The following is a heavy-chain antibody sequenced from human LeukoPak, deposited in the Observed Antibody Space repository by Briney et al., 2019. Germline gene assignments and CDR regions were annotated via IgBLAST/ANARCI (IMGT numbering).Heavy chain of an antibody. CDR2: IIPIFGTA. D-gene: IGHD1-26*01. Sequence: SVKVSCKTSGYTFTNNAINWVRQAPGQGLEWMGGIIPIFGTANYAQKFQGRVTITADESTSTAYMELSSLRSEDTAVYYCARELFSGSYGLFDYWGQGTLVTVSS. V-gene: IGHV1-69*13. CDR1: GYTFTNNA. J-gene: IGHJ4*02. CDR3: ARELFSGSYGLFDY.